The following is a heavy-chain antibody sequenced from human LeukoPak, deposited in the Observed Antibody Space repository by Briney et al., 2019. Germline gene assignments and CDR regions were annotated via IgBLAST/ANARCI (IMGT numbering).Heavy chain of an antibody. D-gene: IGHD3-10*01. CDR3: ARHSITMVRGVIPARSNWFDP. CDR2: INHSGST. V-gene: IGHV4-34*01. CDR1: GGSFSGYY. J-gene: IGHJ5*02. Sequence: SETLSLTCAVYGGSFSGYYWSWIRQPPGKGLEWIGEINHSGSTNYNPSLKSRVTISVDTSKNQFSLKLSSVTAADTAVYYCARHSITMVRGVIPARSNWFDPWGQGTLVTVSS.